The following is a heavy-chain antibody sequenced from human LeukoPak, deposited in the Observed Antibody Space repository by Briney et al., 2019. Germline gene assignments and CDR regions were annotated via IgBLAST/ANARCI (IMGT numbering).Heavy chain of an antibody. D-gene: IGHD3-3*01. CDR2: INPSGGST. Sequence: GASVKVSCKASGYSFTSYYMHWVRQAPGQGLEWMGIINPSGGSTSYAQKFQGRVTMTRDMSTSTVYMELSSLISEDTAVYYCARGHYDFWSGYYQLDYWGQGTLVTVSS. CDR1: GYSFTSYY. CDR3: ARGHYDFWSGYYQLDY. V-gene: IGHV1-46*01. J-gene: IGHJ4*02.